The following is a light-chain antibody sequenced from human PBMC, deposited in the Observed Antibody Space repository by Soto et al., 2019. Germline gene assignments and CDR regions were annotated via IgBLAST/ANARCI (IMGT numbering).Light chain of an antibody. CDR2: DAS. CDR1: QSISSW. V-gene: IGKV1-5*01. Sequence: DIQMTQSPSTLSASVGDRVTITCRASQSISSWLAWYQQKPGKAPKLLIYDASSLESGVPSRFSGSGSGTEFTLTISSLQPDDFATYYCQQYNSYSSVTFGQGTKQEIK. CDR3: QQYNSYSSVT. J-gene: IGKJ2*01.